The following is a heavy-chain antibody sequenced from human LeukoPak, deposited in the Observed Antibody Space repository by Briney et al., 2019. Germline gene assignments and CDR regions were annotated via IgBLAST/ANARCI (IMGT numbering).Heavy chain of an antibody. CDR3: ARVGYDSSGYYYSP. J-gene: IGHJ5*02. Sequence: GGSLRLSCAASGFTFDDYSMSWVRHAPGKGLEWVSGINWNGGSTGYADSVKGRFTISRDNAKNSLYLQMNSLRAEDTALYHCARVGYDSSGYYYSPWGQGTLVTVSS. CDR1: GFTFDDYS. V-gene: IGHV3-20*01. CDR2: INWNGGST. D-gene: IGHD3-22*01.